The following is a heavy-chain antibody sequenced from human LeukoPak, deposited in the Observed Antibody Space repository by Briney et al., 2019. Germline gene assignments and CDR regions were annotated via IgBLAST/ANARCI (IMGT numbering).Heavy chain of an antibody. V-gene: IGHV3-74*01. CDR1: GFTFSDYW. D-gene: IGHD2-8*01. J-gene: IGHJ6*02. CDR2: INGDGTTT. Sequence: GGSLRLSCEASGFTFSDYWMHWVRQAPGKGLVWVSRINGDGTTTVYADSVKGRFTISRDNSKNTLYLQINSLRAEDTALYYCAKGTNNGRPNSFFPHGMDVWGQGTTVTVSS. CDR3: AKGTNNGRPNSFFPHGMDV.